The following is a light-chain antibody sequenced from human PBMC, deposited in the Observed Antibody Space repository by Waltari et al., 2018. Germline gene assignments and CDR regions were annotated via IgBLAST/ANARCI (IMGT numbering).Light chain of an antibody. CDR1: QSINNW. V-gene: IGKV1-5*03. CDR2: KAS. Sequence: IQMTQSPSTLSASVGDRVTITCRASQSINNWLAWYQQKPGKAPKLLIYKASSLESGVPSRFSGSGSGTEFTLTISSLQPDDFATYYCQQYNNLWTFGQGTKVEIK. J-gene: IGKJ1*01. CDR3: QQYNNLWT.